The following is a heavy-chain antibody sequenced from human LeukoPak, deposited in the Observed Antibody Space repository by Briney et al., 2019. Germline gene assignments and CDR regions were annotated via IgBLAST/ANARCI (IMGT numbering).Heavy chain of an antibody. J-gene: IGHJ6*03. D-gene: IGHD2-2*01. CDR1: GFTFDDYA. Sequence: GGSLRLSCAASGFTFDDYAMHWVRQAPGKGLEWVSLISWDGGSTYYADSVKGRFTISRDNSKNSLYLQMNSLRAEDTALYYCAKDAYCSSTSCYYIDVWGKGTTVTVSS. CDR2: ISWDGGST. CDR3: AKDAYCSSTSCYYIDV. V-gene: IGHV3-43D*04.